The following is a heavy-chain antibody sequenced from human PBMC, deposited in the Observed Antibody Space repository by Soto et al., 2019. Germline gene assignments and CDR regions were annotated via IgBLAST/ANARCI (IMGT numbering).Heavy chain of an antibody. J-gene: IGHJ5*01. V-gene: IGHV3-21*01. CDR3: ARDSYSSLFDS. CDR1: GFTLSSFS. CDR2: ITTGNDYI. D-gene: IGHD6-19*01. Sequence: GGSLRLSCVASGFTLSSFSMSWVRQTPGKGLEWVSSITTGNDYISYADSGKGRFTISRDNAKNSLFLQMNSLTAEDTGLYFCARDSYSSLFDSWGQGTLVTVSS.